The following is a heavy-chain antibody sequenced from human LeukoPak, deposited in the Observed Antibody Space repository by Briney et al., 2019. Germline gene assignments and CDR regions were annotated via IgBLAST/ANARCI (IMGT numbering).Heavy chain of an antibody. CDR1: GFTFSSYA. CDR2: ISSNGGST. V-gene: IGHV3-64*01. J-gene: IGHJ4*02. D-gene: IGHD4-17*01. Sequence: GGSLRLSCAASGFTFSSYAMHWVRQAPGKGLEYVSAISSNGGSTYYANSVKGRFTISRGNSKNTLYLQMGSLRAEDMAVYYCARGNYGDYHFDYWGQGTLVTVSS. CDR3: ARGNYGDYHFDY.